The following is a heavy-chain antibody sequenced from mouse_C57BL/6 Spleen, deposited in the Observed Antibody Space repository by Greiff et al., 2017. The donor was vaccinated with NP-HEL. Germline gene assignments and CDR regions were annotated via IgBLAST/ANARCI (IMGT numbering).Heavy chain of an antibody. Sequence: EVMLVESEGGLVQPGSSMKLSCTASGFTFSDYYMAWVRQVPEKGLEWVANINYDGSSTYYLDSLKSRFIISRDNAKNILYLQMSSLKSEDTATYYCAREGGGYYDYFDYWGQGTTLTVSS. J-gene: IGHJ2*01. CDR2: INYDGSST. D-gene: IGHD2-3*01. CDR1: GFTFSDYY. V-gene: IGHV5-16*01. CDR3: AREGGGYYDYFDY.